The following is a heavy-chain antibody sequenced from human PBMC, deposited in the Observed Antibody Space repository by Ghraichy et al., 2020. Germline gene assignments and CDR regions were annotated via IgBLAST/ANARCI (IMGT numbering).Heavy chain of an antibody. D-gene: IGHD1-7*01. V-gene: IGHV3-33*01. CDR1: GFTFSSYG. CDR3: ARALKTNVYWFDP. CDR2: IWYDGSNK. J-gene: IGHJ5*02. Sequence: GGSLRLSCAASGFTFSSYGMHWVRQAPGKGLEWVAVIWYDGSNKYYADSVKGRFTISRDNSKNTLYLQMNSLRAEDTAVYYCARALKTNVYWFDPWGQGTLVTVSS.